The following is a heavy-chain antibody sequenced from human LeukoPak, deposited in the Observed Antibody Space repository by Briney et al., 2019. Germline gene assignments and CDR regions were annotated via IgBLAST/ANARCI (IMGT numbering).Heavy chain of an antibody. D-gene: IGHD3-22*01. Sequence: PGGSLRLSCAASGFTFSSYAMHWVRQAPGKGLEWVAVISYDGSNKYYADSVKGRFTISRDNSKNTLYLQMNSLRAEDTAVYYCAKDRQRYYYDSSGSFDYWGQGTLVTVSS. V-gene: IGHV3-30*04. CDR3: AKDRQRYYYDSSGSFDY. CDR1: GFTFSSYA. CDR2: ISYDGSNK. J-gene: IGHJ4*02.